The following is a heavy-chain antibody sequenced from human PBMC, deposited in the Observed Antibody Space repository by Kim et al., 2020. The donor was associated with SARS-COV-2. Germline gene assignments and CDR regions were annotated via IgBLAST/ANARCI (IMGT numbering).Heavy chain of an antibody. V-gene: IGHV3-7*01. J-gene: IGHJ4*02. CDR3: ARGARTFDY. CDR2: IRDDGNEI. Sequence: GGSLRLSCAVSGFTFSSYGMTWVRQATGKGLEWVANIRDDGNEIHYADSVKGRFTISRDNAKNSLYLQMTSLRSEDTAMYYCARGARTFDYWGQGVQVTVSP. CDR1: GFTFSSYG.